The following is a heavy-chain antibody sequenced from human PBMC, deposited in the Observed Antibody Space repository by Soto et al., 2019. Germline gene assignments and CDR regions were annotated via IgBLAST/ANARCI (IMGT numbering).Heavy chain of an antibody. D-gene: IGHD3-22*01. J-gene: IGHJ5*02. Sequence: SETLSLTCTVSGGSVSSGRYYWSWIRQPPGKGLEWIGYIYYSGSTNYNPSLKSRVTTSVDTSKNQFSLKLSSVAAADTAVYYCARRQYYYDSSGYANWFDPWGQGTLVTVSS. CDR3: ARRQYYYDSSGYANWFDP. CDR2: IYYSGST. CDR1: GGSVSSGRYY. V-gene: IGHV4-61*01.